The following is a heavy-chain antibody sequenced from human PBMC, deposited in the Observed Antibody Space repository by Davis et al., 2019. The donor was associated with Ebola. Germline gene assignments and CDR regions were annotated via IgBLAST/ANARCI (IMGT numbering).Heavy chain of an antibody. CDR2: INPHNGNT. Sequence: AASVKVSCKASGYTFTSYGITWVRQAPGQGLEWMGWINPHNGNTNYAQNVQGRVAMTTDTSTSTAYMEVGSLRSDDTAVYYCARTTAMDVWGKGTTVTVSS. CDR1: GYTFTSYG. J-gene: IGHJ6*04. CDR3: ARTTAMDV. D-gene: IGHD1-1*01. V-gene: IGHV1-18*04.